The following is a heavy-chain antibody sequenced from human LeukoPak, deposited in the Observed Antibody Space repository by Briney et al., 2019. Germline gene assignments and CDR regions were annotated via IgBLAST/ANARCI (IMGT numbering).Heavy chain of an antibody. CDR3: ARLPSSGDGSAYSMDV. Sequence: SETLSLTCTVSGGSISSGGYYWSWIRQHPGKGLEWIGYIYYSGSTYYIPSLESRVTISVDTSKNQFSLKLSSVTAADTAVYYCARLPSSGDGSAYSMDVWGQGTTVTVSS. D-gene: IGHD2-21*01. CDR2: IYYSGST. J-gene: IGHJ6*02. V-gene: IGHV4-31*03. CDR1: GGSISSGGYY.